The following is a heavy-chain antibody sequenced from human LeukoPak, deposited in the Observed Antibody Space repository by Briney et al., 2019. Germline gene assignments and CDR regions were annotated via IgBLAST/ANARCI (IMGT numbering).Heavy chain of an antibody. CDR3: ARSIGLAYNDAFDI. Sequence: PGGSLRLSCAASGFTFSSYGMNWVRQAPGKGLEWVSSISSSSSYIYYADSVKGRFTISRDNAKNSLYLQMNSLRAEDTAVYYCARSIGLAYNDAFDIWGQGTMVTVSS. V-gene: IGHV3-21*01. D-gene: IGHD6-19*01. CDR2: ISSSSSYI. CDR1: GFTFSSYG. J-gene: IGHJ3*02.